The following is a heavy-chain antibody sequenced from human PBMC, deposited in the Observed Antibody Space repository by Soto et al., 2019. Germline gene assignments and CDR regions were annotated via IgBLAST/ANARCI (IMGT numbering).Heavy chain of an antibody. CDR2: IYPGDSDT. J-gene: IGHJ6*02. Sequence: GAALQSSEEGCVENVSRSRRWPVRQKPGKGLGWMGIIYPGDSDTRYSPSFQGQVTISADKSISTAYLQWSSLKASDTAMYYCARLIAARPRYYYYGMDVWGQGTTVTVSS. CDR1: VENVSRSR. V-gene: IGHV5-51*01. D-gene: IGHD6-6*01. CDR3: ARLIAARPRYYYYGMDV.